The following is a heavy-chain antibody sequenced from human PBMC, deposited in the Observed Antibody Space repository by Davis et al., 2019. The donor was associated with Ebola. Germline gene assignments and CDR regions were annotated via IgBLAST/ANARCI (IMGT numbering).Heavy chain of an antibody. J-gene: IGHJ6*02. CDR1: GGSFSGYY. V-gene: IGHV4-34*01. Sequence: MPSETLSLTCAVYGGSFSGYYWSCIRQPPGKGLEWIGEINHSGSTNYNPSLKSRVTISVDTSKNQFSLKLSSVTAADTAVYFCARGYDFYGYYYDMDVWGQGTTVTVSS. CDR2: INHSGST. D-gene: IGHD3-3*01. CDR3: ARGYDFYGYYYDMDV.